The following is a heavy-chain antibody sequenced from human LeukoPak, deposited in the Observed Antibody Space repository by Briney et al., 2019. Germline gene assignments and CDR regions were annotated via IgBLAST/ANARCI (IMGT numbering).Heavy chain of an antibody. D-gene: IGHD3-10*01. CDR1: GGSFSGYY. CDR2: ISHSGST. J-gene: IGHJ4*02. CDR3: ARGPRTYYYGSGSYYISRYFDY. Sequence: PSETLSLTCAVYGGSFSGYYWSWIRQPPGKGLEWIGEISHSGSTNYNPSLKSRVTISVDTSKNQFSLKLSSVTAADTAVYYCARGPRTYYYGSGSYYISRYFDYWGQGTLVTVSS. V-gene: IGHV4-34*01.